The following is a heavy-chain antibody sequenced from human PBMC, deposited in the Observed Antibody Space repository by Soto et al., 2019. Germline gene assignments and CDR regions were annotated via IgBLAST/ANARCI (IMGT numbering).Heavy chain of an antibody. CDR3: ARSSGWTIAFDI. J-gene: IGHJ3*02. CDR2: ISAYNGNT. Sequence: ASVTGSRTASGYTYTSYGISWERQAPGQGLEWMGWISAYNGNTNYAQKLQGRVTMTTDTSTSTAYMELRSLRSDDTAVYYCARSSGWTIAFDIWGQGTMVTVSS. D-gene: IGHD6-19*01. CDR1: GYTYTSYG. V-gene: IGHV1-18*01.